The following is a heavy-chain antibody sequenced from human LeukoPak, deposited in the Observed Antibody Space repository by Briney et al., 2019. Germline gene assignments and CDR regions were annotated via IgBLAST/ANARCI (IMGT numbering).Heavy chain of an antibody. D-gene: IGHD2-15*01. CDR3: AMDCSGGSCFDP. J-gene: IGHJ5*02. CDR2: IYYSGST. V-gene: IGHV4-39*01. CDR1: GGSISSSSYY. Sequence: SETLSLTCTVSGGSISSSSYYWGWIRQPPGKGLEWIGSIYYSGSTYYNPSLKSRVTISVDTSKNQFSLKLSSVTAADTAVYCCAMDCSGGSCFDPWGQGTLVTVSS.